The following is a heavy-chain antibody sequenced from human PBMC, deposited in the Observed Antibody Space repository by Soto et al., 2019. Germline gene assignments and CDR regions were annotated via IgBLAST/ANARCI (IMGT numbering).Heavy chain of an antibody. V-gene: IGHV3-23*01. CDR1: GFTFSSYA. CDR3: AKSGGSYGNY. Sequence: EVQLLESGGGLVQPGGSLRLSCAASGFTFSSYAMSWVRQAPGKGLEWVSAISGSGGSTYYADSVKGRFTISRDNSTNTLYLPMSSLRDDDTAVYYCAKSGGSYGNYWGQGTLVTVSS. CDR2: ISGSGGST. D-gene: IGHD1-26*01. J-gene: IGHJ4*02.